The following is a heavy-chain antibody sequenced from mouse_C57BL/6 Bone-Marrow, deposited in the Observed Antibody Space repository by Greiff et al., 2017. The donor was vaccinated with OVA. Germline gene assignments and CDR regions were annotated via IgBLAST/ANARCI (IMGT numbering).Heavy chain of an antibody. CDR1: GYTFTSYW. D-gene: IGHD2-4*01. CDR2: IDPSDSYT. J-gene: IGHJ1*03. V-gene: IGHV1-50*01. Sequence: QVQLQQPGAELVKPGASVKLSCKASGYTFTSYWMQWVKQRPGQGLEWIGEIDPSDSYTNYNQKFKGKATLTVDTSSSTAYMQRSSLTSEDSAVYYCARPGLPRNFDVWGTGTTVTVSS. CDR3: ARPGLPRNFDV.